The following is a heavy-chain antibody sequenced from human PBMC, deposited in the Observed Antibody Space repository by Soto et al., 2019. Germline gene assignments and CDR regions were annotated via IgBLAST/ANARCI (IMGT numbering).Heavy chain of an antibody. Sequence: QVQLVQSGAEVKKPGASVKVSCKASGYTFTSYDINWVRQATGQGLEWMGWMNPNSGNTGYAQKFQGRVTMTRNTSIGTAYMELSSLRSEDTAVYYCARARDVTKTIDYFDWLFGAFDAFDIWGQGTMVTVSS. J-gene: IGHJ3*02. CDR2: MNPNSGNT. V-gene: IGHV1-8*01. CDR3: ARARDVTKTIDYFDWLFGAFDAFDI. D-gene: IGHD3-9*01. CDR1: GYTFTSYD.